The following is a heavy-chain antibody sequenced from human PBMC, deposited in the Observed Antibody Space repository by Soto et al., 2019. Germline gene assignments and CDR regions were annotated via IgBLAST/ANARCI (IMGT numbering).Heavy chain of an antibody. J-gene: IGHJ4*02. V-gene: IGHV3-23*01. CDR2: ISGSGGST. Sequence: EVQLLESGGGLVQPGGSLRLSCAASGFTFSNFAMNWVRQAPGNGLEWVSVISGSGGSTYYADSVKGRFTISRDNSKGTLYLQMNSLRAEDTAVYYCAKGYCSSTSCSFDYWGQGTLVTVSS. CDR1: GFTFSNFA. D-gene: IGHD2-2*01. CDR3: AKGYCSSTSCSFDY.